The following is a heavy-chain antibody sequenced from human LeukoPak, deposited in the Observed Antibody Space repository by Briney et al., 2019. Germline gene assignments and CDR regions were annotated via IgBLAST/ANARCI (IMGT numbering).Heavy chain of an antibody. CDR2: IIPIFGTA. Sequence: GASVKVSCKASGGTFSSYAISWVRQAPGQGLEWKGGIIPIFGTANYAQKFQGRVTITADESTSTAYMELSSLRSEDTAVYYCARGPYYDFWSGQSTDYGMDVWGQGTTVTVSS. V-gene: IGHV1-69*13. D-gene: IGHD3-3*01. J-gene: IGHJ6*02. CDR3: ARGPYYDFWSGQSTDYGMDV. CDR1: GGTFSSYA.